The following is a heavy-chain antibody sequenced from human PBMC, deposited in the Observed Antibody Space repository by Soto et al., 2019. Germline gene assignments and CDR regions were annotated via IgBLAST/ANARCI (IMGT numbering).Heavy chain of an antibody. CDR1: GYTFTSYG. CDR3: ARAPVQQWLLGRFDL. D-gene: IGHD6-19*01. CDR2: ISAYNGNT. Sequence: ASVKVSCKASGYTFTSYGISWVRQAPGQGLEWMGWISAYNGNTNYAQKLQGRVTMTTDTSTSTAYMELRSLRSDDTAVYYCARAPVQQWLLGRFDLWGQGTLVTVSS. V-gene: IGHV1-18*01. J-gene: IGHJ5*02.